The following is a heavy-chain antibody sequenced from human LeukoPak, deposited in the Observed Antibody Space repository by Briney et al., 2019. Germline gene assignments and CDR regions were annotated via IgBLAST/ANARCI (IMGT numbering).Heavy chain of an antibody. CDR2: INHSGST. J-gene: IGHJ6*02. D-gene: IGHD3-3*01. CDR3: ARGRGTIFGVVIGIYYYYGMDV. CDR1: GGSFSGYY. V-gene: IGHV4-34*01. Sequence: SETLSLTCAVYGGSFSGYYWSWIRKPPGKGLEWIGEINHSGSTNYNPSLKSRVTISVDTSKNQFSLKLSSVTAADTAVYYCARGRGTIFGVVIGIYYYYGMDVWGQGTTVTVSS.